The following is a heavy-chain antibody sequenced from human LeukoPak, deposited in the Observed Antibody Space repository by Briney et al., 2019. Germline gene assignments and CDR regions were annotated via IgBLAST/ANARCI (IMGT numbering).Heavy chain of an antibody. CDR2: ISWNSGSI. D-gene: IGHD6-19*01. J-gene: IGHJ4*02. V-gene: IGHV3-9*01. CDR1: GFIFNNYA. Sequence: GGSLRLSCAGSGFIFNNYAMHWVRQPPGKGLEWVSGISWNSGSIDYADSVKGRFTISRDNAKNSLNLQMNSLRVEDTAFYYCAKDNRRHYTSGPNPDSLHWGQGAPVTVSS. CDR3: AKDNRRHYTSGPNPDSLH.